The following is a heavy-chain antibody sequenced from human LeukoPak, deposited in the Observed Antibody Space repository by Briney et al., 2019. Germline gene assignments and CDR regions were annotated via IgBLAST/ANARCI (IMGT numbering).Heavy chain of an antibody. V-gene: IGHV4-31*03. CDR3: ARAHYDGNSWFDY. J-gene: IGHJ4*02. Sequence: SQTLSLTCTVSGGSISSGGYSWSWIRQHPGKGLEWIGYIYYSGSTYYNPSLKSRVTISVDTSKNQFSLKLSSVTAADTAVYYCARAHYDGNSWFDYWGQGTLVTVSS. CDR1: GGSISSGGYS. CDR2: IYYSGST. D-gene: IGHD4-23*01.